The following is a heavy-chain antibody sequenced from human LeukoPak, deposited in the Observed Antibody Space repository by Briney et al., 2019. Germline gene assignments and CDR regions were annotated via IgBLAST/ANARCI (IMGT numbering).Heavy chain of an antibody. CDR1: GFTFSSYG. Sequence: AGGSLRLSCAASGFTFSSYGMHWVRQAPGKGLEWVAVISYDGSNKYYADSVKGRFTISRDNSRNTLYLQMNSLRAEDTAVYYCAKPLMFGELHDAFDIWGQGTMVTVSS. J-gene: IGHJ3*02. CDR3: AKPLMFGELHDAFDI. CDR2: ISYDGSNK. D-gene: IGHD3-10*02. V-gene: IGHV3-30*18.